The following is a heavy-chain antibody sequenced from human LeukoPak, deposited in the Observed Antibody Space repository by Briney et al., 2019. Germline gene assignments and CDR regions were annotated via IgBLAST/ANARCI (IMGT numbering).Heavy chain of an antibody. D-gene: IGHD4-17*01. CDR3: AKDVMTTVFHFDY. CDR2: IWYDGSNK. V-gene: IGHV3-33*06. CDR1: VFTFSSYG. J-gene: IGHJ4*02. Sequence: GGSLRLSCATSVFTFSSYGMHWVRQAPDKGLEWVAVIWYDGSNKYYVDSVKGRFTISRDNSRNTLYLQMNSLRAEDTAVYYCAKDVMTTVFHFDYWGQGTLVTVSS.